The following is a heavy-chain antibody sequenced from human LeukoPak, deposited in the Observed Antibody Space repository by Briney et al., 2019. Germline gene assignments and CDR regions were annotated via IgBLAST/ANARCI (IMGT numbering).Heavy chain of an antibody. CDR3: ARGGPNFGSGSCYGGPAWFDP. J-gene: IGHJ5*02. Sequence: PGGSLRLSCAASGFTFSSYSMNWVRQAPGKGLEWIAYISTTSTTIYYAGSVQGRFTISRDNAKNSLYLQMNSLTDGDTAVYYCARGGPNFGSGSCYGGPAWFDPWGQGSLVTVSS. CDR1: GFTFSSYS. CDR2: ISTTSTTI. D-gene: IGHD3-10*01. V-gene: IGHV3-48*02.